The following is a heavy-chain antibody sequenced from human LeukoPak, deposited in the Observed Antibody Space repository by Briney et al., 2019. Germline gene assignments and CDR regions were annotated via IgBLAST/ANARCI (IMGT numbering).Heavy chain of an antibody. Sequence: GGSLRLSCAASGFTFSSYWMSWVRQAPGKGLEWVANIKQDGSEKYYVDSVKGRFTISRDNAKNSLYLQMNSLRAEDTAVYYCARDRTVVVPAATNWFDPWGQGTLVTVSS. CDR3: ARDRTVVVPAATNWFDP. D-gene: IGHD2-2*01. V-gene: IGHV3-7*01. CDR1: GFTFSSYW. J-gene: IGHJ5*02. CDR2: IKQDGSEK.